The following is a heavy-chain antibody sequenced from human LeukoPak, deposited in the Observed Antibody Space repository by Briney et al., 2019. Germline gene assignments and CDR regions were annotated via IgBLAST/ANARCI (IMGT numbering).Heavy chain of an antibody. CDR2: IYTSGST. V-gene: IGHV4-4*07. CDR1: GGSISSYY. CDR3: ARDSSDYDFWSGYLEDWFDP. Sequence: SETLSLTCTVSGGSISSYYWSWIRQPAGKGLEWIGRIYTSGSTNYNPSLKSRVTMSVDTSKNQFSLKLSSVTAADTAVYYCARDSSDYDFWSGYLEDWFDPWGQGTLVTVSS. D-gene: IGHD3-3*01. J-gene: IGHJ5*02.